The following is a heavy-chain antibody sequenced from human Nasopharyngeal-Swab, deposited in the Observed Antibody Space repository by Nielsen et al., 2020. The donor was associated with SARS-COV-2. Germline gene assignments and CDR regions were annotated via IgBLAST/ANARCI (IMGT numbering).Heavy chain of an antibody. Sequence: IRQCHSRGLDRLGRTYYRSKWYNDYAVSVKSRITINPDTSKNQFSLQLNSVTPEDTAVYYCAREISSWSYYYYYYMDVWGKGTTVTVSS. CDR2: TYYRSKWYN. V-gene: IGHV6-1*01. CDR3: AREISSWSYYYYYYMDV. D-gene: IGHD6-13*01. J-gene: IGHJ6*03.